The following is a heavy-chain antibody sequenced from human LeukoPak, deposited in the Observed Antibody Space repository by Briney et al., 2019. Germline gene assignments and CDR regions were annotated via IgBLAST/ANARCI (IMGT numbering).Heavy chain of an antibody. V-gene: IGHV3-21*01. CDR1: GFTFSSYS. CDR2: MSVSSGLI. D-gene: IGHD1-26*01. CDR3: AREFAGSASGAGY. J-gene: IGHJ4*02. Sequence: GGSLRLSCAASGFTFSSYSMNWVRQAPGKGLEWVTSMSVSSGLIYYADSVKGRFTISRDNAKSSLYLQMNRLRVEDTAVYYCAREFAGSASGAGYWGQGTLVTVSS.